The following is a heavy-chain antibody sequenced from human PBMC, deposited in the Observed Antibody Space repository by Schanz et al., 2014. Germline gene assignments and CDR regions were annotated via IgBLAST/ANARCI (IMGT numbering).Heavy chain of an antibody. D-gene: IGHD3-9*01. V-gene: IGHV3-20*04. CDR3: AYYDVLTGFDY. J-gene: IGHJ4*02. CDR2: MSWNAGSL. Sequence: EVQLVESGGGLVQPGGSLRLSCAASGFTVSSNYMSWVRQAPGKGLEWVSGMSWNAGSLGYGDSVKGRFTISRDNAKNSLYLQMNSLRAEDTAVYYCAYYDVLTGFDYWGQGTQVTVSS. CDR1: GFTVSSNY.